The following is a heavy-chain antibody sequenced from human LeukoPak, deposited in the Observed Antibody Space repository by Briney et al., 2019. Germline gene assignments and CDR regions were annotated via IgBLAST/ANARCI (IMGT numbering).Heavy chain of an antibody. D-gene: IGHD6-13*01. V-gene: IGHV4-39*01. CDR1: GGSISSSSYY. CDR2: IYYSGST. Sequence: KSSETLSLTCTVSGGSISSSSYYWGWIRQPQGKGLEWVGSIYYSGSTYYNPSLKSRLTISVDTSKNQFSLKLSSVTAADTAVYYCARLPYSEGAFDVWGQGTMVTVSS. CDR3: ARLPYSEGAFDV. J-gene: IGHJ3*01.